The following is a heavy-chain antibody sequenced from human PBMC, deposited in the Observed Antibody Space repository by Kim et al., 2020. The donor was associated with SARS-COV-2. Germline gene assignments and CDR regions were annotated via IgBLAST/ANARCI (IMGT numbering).Heavy chain of an antibody. V-gene: IGHV4-59*01. CDR1: GGSISSYY. D-gene: IGHD3-22*01. Sequence: SETLSLTCTVSGGSISSYYWSWIRQPPGKGLEWIGYIYYSGSTNYNPSLKSRVTISVDTSKNQFSLKLSSVTAADTAVYYCARADSSGYYYYGMDVWGQGTTVTVSS. J-gene: IGHJ6*02. CDR3: ARADSSGYYYYGMDV. CDR2: IYYSGST.